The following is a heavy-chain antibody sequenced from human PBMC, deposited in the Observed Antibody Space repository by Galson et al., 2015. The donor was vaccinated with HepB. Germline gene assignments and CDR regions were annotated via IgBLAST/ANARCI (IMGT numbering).Heavy chain of an antibody. D-gene: IGHD3-3*01. Sequence: SVKVSCKASGYTFTSYGISWVRQAPGQGLEWMGWISAYNGNTNYAQKLQGRVTMTTDTSTSTAYMELRSLRSDDTAVYYCARGPITIFGVVTPGYYYMDVWGKGTLVTVSS. J-gene: IGHJ6*03. CDR3: ARGPITIFGVVTPGYYYMDV. V-gene: IGHV1-18*01. CDR2: ISAYNGNT. CDR1: GYTFTSYG.